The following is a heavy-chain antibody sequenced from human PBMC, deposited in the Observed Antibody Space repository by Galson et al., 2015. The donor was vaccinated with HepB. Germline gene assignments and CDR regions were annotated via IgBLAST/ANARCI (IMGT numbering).Heavy chain of an antibody. Sequence: SVKVSCKASGGTFNTFAFSWVRQAPGQGLEWMGGIIPIFGTPIYAQKFQGRVTITADESTTTVYMELSSLRSEDTALYYCARDMVGGTNIIDYWGQGTLVTVSS. V-gene: IGHV1-69*13. CDR1: GGTFNTFA. CDR3: ARDMVGGTNIIDY. J-gene: IGHJ4*02. D-gene: IGHD1-26*01. CDR2: IIPIFGTP.